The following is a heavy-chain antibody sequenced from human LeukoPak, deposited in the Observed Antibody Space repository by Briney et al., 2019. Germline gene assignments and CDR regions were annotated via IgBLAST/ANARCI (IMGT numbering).Heavy chain of an antibody. CDR1: GYSFTDHG. J-gene: IGHJ5*01. CDR3: ARDVGSTSTNWFDS. D-gene: IGHD2-2*01. CDR2: ISGYKGLT. V-gene: IGHV1-18*01. Sequence: GASVKVSCEASGYSFTDHGITWVRQAPGQGLEWMGWISGYKGLTKYAQKFQGRVTMTTDTSTTTVYMELRSLRPDDTAVYYCARDVGSTSTNWFDSWGQGTLVTVSS.